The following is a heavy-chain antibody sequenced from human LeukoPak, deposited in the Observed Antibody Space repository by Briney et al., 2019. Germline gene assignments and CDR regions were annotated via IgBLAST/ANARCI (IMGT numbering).Heavy chain of an antibody. D-gene: IGHD4-23*01. CDR3: ARDLGGNSFDY. Sequence: GASVKVSCKASGYTFTGYYMHWVRQAPGQGLEWMGWIKPGSGGTNYAQNFKGRVTMTRDMSISTAYMELSSLRSDDTAVYYCARDLGGNSFDYWGQGTLVTVSS. V-gene: IGHV1-2*02. J-gene: IGHJ4*02. CDR2: IKPGSGGT. CDR1: GYTFTGYY.